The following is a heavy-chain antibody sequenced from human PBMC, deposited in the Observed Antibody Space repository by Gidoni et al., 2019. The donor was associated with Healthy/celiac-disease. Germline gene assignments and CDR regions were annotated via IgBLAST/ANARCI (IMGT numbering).Heavy chain of an antibody. V-gene: IGHV4-34*01. CDR2: INHSGST. J-gene: IGHJ3*02. Sequence: QVQLQQWGAGLLRPSETLSRTCAVYGGSFSGYYWSWIRQPPGKGLEWIGEINHSGSTNYNSSLKSRVTISVDTSKNQFSLRLSSVTAADTAVYYCARGLRAVTPRRAFDIWGQGTMVIVSS. D-gene: IGHD4-17*01. CDR3: ARGLRAVTPRRAFDI. CDR1: GGSFSGYY.